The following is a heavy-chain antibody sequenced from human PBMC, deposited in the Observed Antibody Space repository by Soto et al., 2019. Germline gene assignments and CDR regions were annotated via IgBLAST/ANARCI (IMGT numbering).Heavy chain of an antibody. CDR2: ISRSGTT. D-gene: IGHD3-10*01. CDR3: AKDSRGVIKH. Sequence: XGSLRLSCAASGFTFATYTMSWVRQAPGRGLEWVSTISRSGTTWYADSVKGRLTISRDNSKNTLYLQMNSLRAEDTAVYYCAKDSRGVIKHWGQGTLVTVSS. CDR1: GFTFATYT. J-gene: IGHJ4*02. V-gene: IGHV3-23*01.